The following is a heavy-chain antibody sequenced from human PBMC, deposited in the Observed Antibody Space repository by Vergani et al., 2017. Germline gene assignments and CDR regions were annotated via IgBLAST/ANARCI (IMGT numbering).Heavy chain of an antibody. Sequence: QLQLQESGPGLVKPSETLSLTCTVSGGSISSSSYYWGWIRQPPGKGLEWIGSIYYSGSTYYNPSLKSRVTLSVDTSKNQFYLKLSSVTAADTAVYYCARRATYYDSSGYYDGFDYWGQGTLVTVSS. CDR1: GGSISSSSYY. CDR2: IYYSGST. V-gene: IGHV4-39*01. CDR3: ARRATYYDSSGYYDGFDY. D-gene: IGHD3-22*01. J-gene: IGHJ4*02.